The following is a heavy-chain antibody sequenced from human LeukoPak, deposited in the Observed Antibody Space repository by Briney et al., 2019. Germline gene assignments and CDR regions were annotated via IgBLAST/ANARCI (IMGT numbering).Heavy chain of an antibody. Sequence: SETLSLTCAVYGGSFSGYYWSWIRQPPGKGLEWIGEINHSGSTNYNPSLKSRVTISVDTSKNQFSLKLSSVTTADTAVYYCARARVYYDSSGYYYIFAFDIWGQGTMVTVSS. J-gene: IGHJ3*02. D-gene: IGHD3-22*01. V-gene: IGHV4-34*01. CDR1: GGSFSGYY. CDR2: INHSGST. CDR3: ARARVYYDSSGYYYIFAFDI.